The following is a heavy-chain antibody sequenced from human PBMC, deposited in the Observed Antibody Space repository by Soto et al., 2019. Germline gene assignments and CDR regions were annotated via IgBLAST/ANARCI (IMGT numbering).Heavy chain of an antibody. Sequence: GESLKISCKGSGYSFTSYWIGWVRQMPGKGLEWMGIIYPGDSDTRYSPSFQGQVTISADKSISTAYLQWSSLKASDTAMYYCARVVPAAIGIGYYYYYGMDVWGQGTTVTVS. D-gene: IGHD2-2*01. CDR1: GYSFTSYW. CDR2: IYPGDSDT. V-gene: IGHV5-51*01. CDR3: ARVVPAAIGIGYYYYYGMDV. J-gene: IGHJ6*02.